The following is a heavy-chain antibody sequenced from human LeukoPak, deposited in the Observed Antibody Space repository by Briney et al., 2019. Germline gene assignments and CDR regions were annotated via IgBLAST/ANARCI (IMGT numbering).Heavy chain of an antibody. D-gene: IGHD5-24*01. CDR2: IKYDGTME. J-gene: IGHJ5*02. V-gene: IGHV3-7*03. CDR1: RFTFSTSW. CDR3: ARDLNWPGP. Sequence: PGGSLRLSCVASRFTFSTSWMTRVRQAPGKGLEFVAGIKYDGTMESYVDSVNGRFTISRDNAKNSLYLQMNSLRVDDTAVYYCARDLNWPGPWGQGTLVTVSS.